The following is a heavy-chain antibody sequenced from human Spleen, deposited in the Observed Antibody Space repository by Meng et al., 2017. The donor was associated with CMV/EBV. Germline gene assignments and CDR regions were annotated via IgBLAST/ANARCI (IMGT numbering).Heavy chain of an antibody. CDR3: ARENHVWGSYRYEGWFDP. CDR2: IYYSGST. CDR1: SISSGDYY. J-gene: IGHJ5*02. Sequence: SISSGDYYWSWIRQPPGKGLEWIGYIYYSGSTYYNPSLKSRVTISVDTSKNQFSLKLSSVTAADTAVYYCARENHVWGSYRYEGWFDPWGQGTLVTVSS. V-gene: IGHV4-30-4*01. D-gene: IGHD3-16*02.